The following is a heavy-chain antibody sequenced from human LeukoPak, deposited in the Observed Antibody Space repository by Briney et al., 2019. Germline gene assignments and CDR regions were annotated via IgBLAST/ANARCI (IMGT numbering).Heavy chain of an antibody. CDR3: ARGDFWSGYYPWDY. D-gene: IGHD3-3*01. V-gene: IGHV4-34*01. Sequence: SETLSLTCAVYGGSFSGYYWSWIRQPPGKGLEWIGEINHSGSTNYNPSLKSRVTLSVDTSKNQFSLKLSSVTAADTAVYYCARGDFWSGYYPWDYWGQGTLVTVSS. CDR1: GGSFSGYY. J-gene: IGHJ4*02. CDR2: INHSGST.